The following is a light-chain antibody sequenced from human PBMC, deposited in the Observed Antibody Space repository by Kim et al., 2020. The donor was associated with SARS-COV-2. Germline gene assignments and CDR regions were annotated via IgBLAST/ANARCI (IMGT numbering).Light chain of an antibody. Sequence: LAPGESATLYCRARQSVSSNYLAWYQQRPGQAPRLLIYVASTRATGAPDRFSGSGYGTDFTLTIRRLEPEDTGVFYCQQYDTSPYTFGQGTKVEI. J-gene: IGKJ2*01. CDR3: QQYDTSPYT. V-gene: IGKV3-20*01. CDR2: VAS. CDR1: QSVSSNY.